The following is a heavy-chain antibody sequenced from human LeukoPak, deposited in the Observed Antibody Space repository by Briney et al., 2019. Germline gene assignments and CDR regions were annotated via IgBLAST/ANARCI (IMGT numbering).Heavy chain of an antibody. D-gene: IGHD3-16*01. Sequence: ASVKVSCKASGYTFTSYDINWVRQATGQGLEWMGWMNPNSGNTGYEQKFQGRVTMTRNTSISTAYMELSSLRSDDTAVYYCATLRGRGAFDIWGQGTMVTVSS. J-gene: IGHJ3*02. CDR1: GYTFTSYD. CDR3: ATLRGRGAFDI. V-gene: IGHV1-8*01. CDR2: MNPNSGNT.